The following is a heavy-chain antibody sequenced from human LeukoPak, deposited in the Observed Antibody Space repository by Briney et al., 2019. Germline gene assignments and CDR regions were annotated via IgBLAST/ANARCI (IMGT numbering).Heavy chain of an antibody. CDR3: ARETSYYYASTAYYDDY. CDR1: GYTFTSYY. J-gene: IGHJ4*02. Sequence: GASVKVSCKASGYTFTSYYMHWVRQAPGQGLEWVGIINPSGGSTSYAQKFQGRVTMTRDRSTSTVYMELSSLRSEDTAAYSCARETSYYYASTAYYDDYWGQGTLVTVSS. CDR2: INPSGGST. D-gene: IGHD3-22*01. V-gene: IGHV1-46*01.